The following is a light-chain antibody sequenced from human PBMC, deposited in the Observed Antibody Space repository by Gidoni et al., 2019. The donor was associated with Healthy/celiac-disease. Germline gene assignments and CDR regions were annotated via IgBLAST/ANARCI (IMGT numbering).Light chain of an antibody. CDR1: QSVSSY. CDR3: QQRSNWPRT. Sequence: EIVLTQSPATLSLYPGERATLSCRASQSVSSYFAWYQQKPGQAPRLLIDDASNRATGIPARFSGSGSGTDFTLTISSLEPEDFAVYYCQQRSNWPRTFGQGTKVEIK. CDR2: DAS. V-gene: IGKV3-11*01. J-gene: IGKJ1*01.